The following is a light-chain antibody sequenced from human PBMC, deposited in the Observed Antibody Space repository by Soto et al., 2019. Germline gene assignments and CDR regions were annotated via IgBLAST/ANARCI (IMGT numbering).Light chain of an antibody. CDR1: QTISNY. V-gene: IGKV1-39*01. CDR2: ASS. CDR3: QQSYSTILT. Sequence: DIQMTKSPSSLSASLGDRVTITCRASQTISNYLNWYQQKPGKAPKLLIYASSTLQSGVPSRFSGSGSGTDFTLTISSLQPEDFETYYCQQSYSTILTFGGGTKVEIK. J-gene: IGKJ4*01.